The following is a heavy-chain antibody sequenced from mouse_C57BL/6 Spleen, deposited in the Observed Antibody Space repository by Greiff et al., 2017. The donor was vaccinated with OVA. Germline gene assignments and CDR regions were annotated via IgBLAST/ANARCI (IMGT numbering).Heavy chain of an antibody. V-gene: IGHV1-81*01. CDR2: IYPRSGNT. CDR1: GYTFTGYG. CDR3: SNWDGCAY. D-gene: IGHD4-1*01. J-gene: IGHJ3*01. Sequence: VKLMESGAELARPGASVKLSCKASGYTFTGYGISWVKQRTGQGLEWIGEIYPRSGNTYYNEKFKGKATLTADKSSSTAYMELRSLTSEDAAVYFCSNWDGCAYWGQGTLVTVSA.